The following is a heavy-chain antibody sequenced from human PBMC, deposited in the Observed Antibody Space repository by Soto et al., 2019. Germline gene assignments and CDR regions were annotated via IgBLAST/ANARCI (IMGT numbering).Heavy chain of an antibody. D-gene: IGHD3-22*01. Sequence: SVKVSCKVSGGTFSNYEITWVRQAPGQGLECMGGIIPMLGTTNYAQNFQGRVTITADKSTSTAYMELSGLTSEDTAMYFCARADKYYTTSGYYYPLDYWGQGTPVTVSS. CDR3: ARADKYYTTSGYYYPLDY. V-gene: IGHV1-69*10. CDR1: GGTFSNYE. J-gene: IGHJ4*02. CDR2: IIPMLGTT.